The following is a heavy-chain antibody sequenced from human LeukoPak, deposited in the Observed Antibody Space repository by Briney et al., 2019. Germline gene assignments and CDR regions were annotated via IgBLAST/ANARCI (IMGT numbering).Heavy chain of an antibody. CDR1: GFTFSDYY. D-gene: IGHD6-13*01. CDR2: ISSSGSTI. Sequence: GGSLRLSCAASGFTFSDYYMSWIRQAPGKGLEWVSYISSSGSTIYYADSVKGRFTISRDNAKNSLYLQMNSLRAEDTAVYYCAKSIAAAGTPFNYWGQGTLVTVSS. J-gene: IGHJ4*02. CDR3: AKSIAAAGTPFNY. V-gene: IGHV3-11*01.